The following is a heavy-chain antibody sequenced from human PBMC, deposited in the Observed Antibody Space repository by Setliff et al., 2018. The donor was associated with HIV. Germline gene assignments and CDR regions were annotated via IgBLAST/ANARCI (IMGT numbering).Heavy chain of an antibody. CDR1: GYSFANYW. CDR2: IYPGDSET. D-gene: IGHD3-9*01. CDR3: ARQPENFFDFFTGYENYYDS. J-gene: IGHJ4*02. Sequence: GESLKISCKASGYSFANYWVGWVRQMPGKGLEWMGLIYPGDSETRYSPSFQGQVTISADTSITTTYLQWNSLQASDTAIYYCARQPENFFDFFTGYENYYDSWGQGTLVTVSS. V-gene: IGHV5-51*01.